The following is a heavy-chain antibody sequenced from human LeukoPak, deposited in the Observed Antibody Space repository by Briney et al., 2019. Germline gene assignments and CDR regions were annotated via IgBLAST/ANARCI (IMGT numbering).Heavy chain of an antibody. V-gene: IGHV3-64*01. J-gene: IGHJ4*02. CDR2: ISSNGGST. CDR1: GFTFSSYA. D-gene: IGHD6-13*01. Sequence: PGGSLRLSCAASGFTFSSYAMHWVRQAPGKGLEYVSAISSNGGSTYYANSVKGRFTISRDNSKNTLYLQMGSPRAEDMAVYYCARDDGYSSRGRAASFDYWGQGTLVTVSS. CDR3: ARDDGYSSRGRAASFDY.